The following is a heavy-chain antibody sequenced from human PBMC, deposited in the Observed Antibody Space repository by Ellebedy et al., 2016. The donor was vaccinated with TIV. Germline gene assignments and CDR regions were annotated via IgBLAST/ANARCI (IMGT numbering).Heavy chain of an antibody. CDR2: MSYDGSNE. CDR1: RFSFSTYG. J-gene: IGHJ4*02. CDR3: ATHYDTSGYYYGY. Sequence: GGSLRLXXAASRFSFSTYGMHWLRQAPGKGLEWVAVMSYDGSNEYYADSVRGRFAISRDNSKNTLYLQMNSLRTEDTAVYYCATHYDTSGYYYGYWGQGTLLTVSS. V-gene: IGHV3-30*03. D-gene: IGHD3-22*01.